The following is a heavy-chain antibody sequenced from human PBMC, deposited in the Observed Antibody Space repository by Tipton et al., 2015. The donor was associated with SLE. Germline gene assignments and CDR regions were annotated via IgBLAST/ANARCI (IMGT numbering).Heavy chain of an antibody. Sequence: TLSLTCTVSGGSISSYYWSWIRQPPGKGLEWIGYIYYSGSTNYNPSLKSRVTISVDTSKNQFSLKLSSVTAADTAVYYCAPEDAAMEWGQGTLVTVSS. CDR3: APEDAAME. CDR2: IYYSGST. J-gene: IGHJ4*02. CDR1: GGSISSYY. D-gene: IGHD5-18*01. V-gene: IGHV4-59*07.